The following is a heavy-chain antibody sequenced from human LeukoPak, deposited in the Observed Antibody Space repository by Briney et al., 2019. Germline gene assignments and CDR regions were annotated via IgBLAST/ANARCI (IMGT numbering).Heavy chain of an antibody. CDR3: ARDRPSIAATARDAFDI. Sequence: PGGSLRLSCAASGFTFSSYSMNWVRQAPGKGLEWVSSISSSSSYIYYADSVKGRFTISRDNAKNSLYLQMNSLRAEDTAVYYCARDRPSIAATARDAFDIWGQGTMVTVSS. CDR1: GFTFSSYS. J-gene: IGHJ3*02. CDR2: ISSSSSYI. V-gene: IGHV3-21*01. D-gene: IGHD6-13*01.